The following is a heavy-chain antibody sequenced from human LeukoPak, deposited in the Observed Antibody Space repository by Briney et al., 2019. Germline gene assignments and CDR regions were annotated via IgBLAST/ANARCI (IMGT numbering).Heavy chain of an antibody. V-gene: IGHV3-74*01. J-gene: IGHJ4*02. CDR3: APIGAGY. CDR2: ITSDGSSA. Sequence: PWGSLRLSCAASGITFTGNWHWVRQAPGKGLVWVSVITSDGSSATYADSVKGRFTISRDSAKNTLYLQMNSLRVEDTAVYYCAPIGAGYWGQGTLVIVSS. CDR1: GITFTGNW. D-gene: IGHD4/OR15-4a*01.